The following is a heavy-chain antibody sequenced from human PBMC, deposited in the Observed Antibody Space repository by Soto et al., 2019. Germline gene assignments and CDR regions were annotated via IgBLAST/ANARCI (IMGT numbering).Heavy chain of an antibody. J-gene: IGHJ4*02. CDR2: ISGSGGST. Sequence: GGSLRLSCAASGFTFSSYAMSWVRQAPGKGLEWVSAISGSGGSTYYADSVKGRFTISRDNSKNTLYLQMNSLRAEDTAVYYCARAYYYDSSGYYPTCDYWGQGTLVTVSS. V-gene: IGHV3-23*01. CDR1: GFTFSSYA. D-gene: IGHD3-22*01. CDR3: ARAYYYDSSGYYPTCDY.